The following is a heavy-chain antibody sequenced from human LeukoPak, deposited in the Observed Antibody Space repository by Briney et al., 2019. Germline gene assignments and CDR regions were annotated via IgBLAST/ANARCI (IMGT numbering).Heavy chain of an antibody. CDR3: ASSGSYRFDY. CDR2: ITASGTAM. Sequence: GGSLRLSCAASGFTFRSYSMNWVRQAPGKGLEWVSHITASGTAMFYADSVKGRFTISRDNAKNSLYLQMNSLRDEDTAVYYCASSGSYRFDYWGQGTLVTVSS. D-gene: IGHD1-26*01. CDR1: GFTFRSYS. V-gene: IGHV3-48*02. J-gene: IGHJ4*02.